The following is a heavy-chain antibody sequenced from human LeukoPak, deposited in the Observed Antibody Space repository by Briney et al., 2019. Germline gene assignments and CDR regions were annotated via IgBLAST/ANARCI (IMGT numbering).Heavy chain of an antibody. CDR2: ISPGTGHT. J-gene: IGHJ4*02. Sequence: ASVKVSCKASGYNFKAYAISWVRQAPGQGLEWLAWISPGTGHTLRGDKRVTVTTDTSTSTAYMELRRLTSDDTAVYYCARDLSLRGSVNPYGYWGQGTLVTVSS. CDR1: GYNFKAYA. D-gene: IGHD3-16*01. CDR3: ARDLSLRGSVNPYGY. V-gene: IGHV1-18*01.